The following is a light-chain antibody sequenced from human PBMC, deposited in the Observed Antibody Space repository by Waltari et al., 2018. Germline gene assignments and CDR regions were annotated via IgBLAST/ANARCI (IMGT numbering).Light chain of an antibody. CDR3: QQASSFPLT. J-gene: IGKJ4*01. Sequence: IQLTQSPSSFSASFGASFTITCRASQGISRWLAWYQQKPGKGPKLLIYSASTLQSGVPSRFSGSGSGTDFTLTINTLQPEDFAIYYCQQASSFPLTFGGGTKVEIK. CDR2: SAS. V-gene: IGKV1-12*01. CDR1: QGISRW.